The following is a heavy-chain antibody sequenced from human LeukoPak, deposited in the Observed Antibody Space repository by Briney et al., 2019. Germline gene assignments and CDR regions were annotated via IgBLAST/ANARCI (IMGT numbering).Heavy chain of an antibody. CDR3: ARDRGGSYMYLQH. V-gene: IGHV3-21*01. CDR2: ISSSSSYI. J-gene: IGHJ1*01. D-gene: IGHD1-26*01. Sequence: PGGSLRLSCAASGFTFSSYSMNWVRQAPGKGLEWVSSISSSSSYIYYADSVKGRFTISRDNAKNSLYLQMNSLRAEDTAVYYCARDRGGSYMYLQHWGQGTQVTVSS. CDR1: GFTFSSYS.